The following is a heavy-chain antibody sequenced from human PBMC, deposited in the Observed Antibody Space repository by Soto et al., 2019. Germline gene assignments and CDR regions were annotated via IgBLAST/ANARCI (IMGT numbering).Heavy chain of an antibody. D-gene: IGHD3-16*01. V-gene: IGHV3-23*01. J-gene: IGHJ1*01. CDR2: ISVSGDDT. CDR1: DFSFNTRA. Sequence: EIQLLESGGGLVQPGGSLRLSCAASDFSFNTRAMSWVRQASGKGLEWVSSISVSGDDTYYADSVRSRVTISRATSNNTLYLQRNSLRAADTAISFCASRHTVCNVGIFFVSLFVFWGQGTLVTVAS. CDR3: ASRHTVCNVGIFFVSLFVF.